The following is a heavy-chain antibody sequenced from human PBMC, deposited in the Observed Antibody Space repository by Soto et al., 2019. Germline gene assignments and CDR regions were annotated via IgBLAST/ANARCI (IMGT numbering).Heavy chain of an antibody. D-gene: IGHD3-3*01. Sequence: ASVKVSCKASGYTFTSYYMHWVRQAPGQGLEWMGIIYPSGGSTSYAQKFQGRVTMTRDTSTSTVYMELSSLRSEDTAVYYCARGKRITIFGVVITQGGPNWFDPWGQGTLVTVSS. CDR2: IYPSGGST. J-gene: IGHJ5*02. V-gene: IGHV1-46*01. CDR3: ARGKRITIFGVVITQGGPNWFDP. CDR1: GYTFTSYY.